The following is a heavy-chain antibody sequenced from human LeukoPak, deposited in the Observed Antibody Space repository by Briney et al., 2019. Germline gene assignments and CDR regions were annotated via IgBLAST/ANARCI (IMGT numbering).Heavy chain of an antibody. CDR2: ITGDGGTT. V-gene: IGHV3-43*02. D-gene: IGHD1-1*01. Sequence: GGSLRLSCAASGFTFDDYVIHWVRQGPGKGLEWVSLITGDGGTTYYADSVKGRFAISRDNSKNALYLQMNTLRAEDTAVYYCAKDWGTTGTSGWLFDHWGQGTLVTVSS. J-gene: IGHJ4*02. CDR3: AKDWGTTGTSGWLFDH. CDR1: GFTFDDYV.